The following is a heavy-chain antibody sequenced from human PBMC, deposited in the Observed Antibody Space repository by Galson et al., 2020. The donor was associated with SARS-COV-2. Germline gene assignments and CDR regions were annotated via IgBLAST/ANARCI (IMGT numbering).Heavy chain of an antibody. CDR2: IYYSGST. CDR3: ARHPAYYYDSSGPNWFDP. Sequence: SETLSLTCTVSGGSISSSSYYWGWIRQPPGKGLEWIGSIYYSGSTYYNPSLKSRVTISVDTSKNQFSLKLSSVTAADTAVYYCARHPAYYYDSSGPNWFDPWGQGTLVTVSS. V-gene: IGHV4-39*01. CDR1: GGSISSSSYY. D-gene: IGHD3-22*01. J-gene: IGHJ5*02.